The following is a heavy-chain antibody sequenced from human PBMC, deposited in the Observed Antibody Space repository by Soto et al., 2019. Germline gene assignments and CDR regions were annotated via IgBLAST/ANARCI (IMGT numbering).Heavy chain of an antibody. CDR3: ARNMDYYYGPGSGNGHGF. V-gene: IGHV1-2*02. J-gene: IGHJ6*02. CDR1: GYTFTSYY. D-gene: IGHD3-10*01. CDR2: INPKFGDT. Sequence: QVQLVQSGAEMKEPGDSVRVSCEASGYTFTSYYIHWVRQAPGQGLEWMGWINPKFGDTTYAQDFQGRVSMTRDISISPVYMELSRLTSDDTAIYYCARNMDYYYGPGSGNGHGFWGQGTTVTVFS.